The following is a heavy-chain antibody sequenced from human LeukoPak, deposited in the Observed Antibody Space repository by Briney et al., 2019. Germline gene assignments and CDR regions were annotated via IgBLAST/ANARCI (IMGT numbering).Heavy chain of an antibody. D-gene: IGHD3-3*01. V-gene: IGHV4-34*01. CDR1: GGAFSGYY. J-gene: IGHJ4*02. CDR3: ARDGSAIFGVGHDY. Sequence: SETLSLTCAVYGGAFSGYYWSWIRQPPGKGLEWIGEINHSGSTDYNPSLKSRVTMSVDTSKNQFSLRLSSVTAADTAVYYCARDGSAIFGVGHDYWGQGTLVTVSS. CDR2: INHSGST.